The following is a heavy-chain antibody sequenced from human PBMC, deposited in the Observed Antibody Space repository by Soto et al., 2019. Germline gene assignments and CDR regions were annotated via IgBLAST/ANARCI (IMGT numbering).Heavy chain of an antibody. J-gene: IGHJ5*02. CDR3: ARVGVDYYDSSGYYGWFDP. V-gene: IGHV4-31*03. D-gene: IGHD3-22*01. CDR1: GGSISSGGYY. CDR2: IYYSGST. Sequence: SETLSLTCTVSGGSISSGGYYWSWIRQHPGKGLEWIGYIYYSGSTYYNPSLKSRVTISVDTSKNQFSLKLSSVTAADTAVYYCARVGVDYYDSSGYYGWFDPWGQGALVTVSS.